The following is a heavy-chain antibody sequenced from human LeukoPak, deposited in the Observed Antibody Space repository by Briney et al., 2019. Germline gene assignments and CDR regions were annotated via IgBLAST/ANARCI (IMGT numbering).Heavy chain of an antibody. J-gene: IGHJ4*02. CDR3: TSQGSGYDSPIDY. CDR1: GFTFSSYA. D-gene: IGHD5-12*01. V-gene: IGHV3-21*01. CDR2: ISSSSSYI. Sequence: EGSLRLSCAASGFTFSSYAMNWVRQAPGKGLEWVSFISSSSSYIYYADSVKGRFTISRDNAKNSLFLQMNSLRVEDTALYYCTSQGSGYDSPIDYWGQGTLITVSS.